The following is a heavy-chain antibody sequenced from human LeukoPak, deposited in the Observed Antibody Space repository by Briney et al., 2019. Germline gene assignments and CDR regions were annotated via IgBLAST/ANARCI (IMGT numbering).Heavy chain of an antibody. Sequence: SETLSLTCTVSGGSISSYYWSWIRQPPGKGLEWIGYIYYSGSTNYNPSLKSRVTISVDKSKNQFSLNLNSVTASDTAVYYCARDLLQSGGRGAFDIWGQGTVVTVSS. D-gene: IGHD3-10*01. V-gene: IGHV4-59*01. J-gene: IGHJ3*02. CDR1: GGSISSYY. CDR2: IYYSGST. CDR3: ARDLLQSGGRGAFDI.